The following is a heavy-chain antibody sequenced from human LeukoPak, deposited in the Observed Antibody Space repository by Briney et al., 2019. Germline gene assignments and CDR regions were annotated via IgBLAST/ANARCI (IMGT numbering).Heavy chain of an antibody. V-gene: IGHV3-64D*06. Sequence: GGSLRLSCAASGFTFSSYAMSWVRQAPGKGLEYVSAITNKGDSTNYADSVKGRFTISRDNSKNTLYLQMSSLRPDDTAVYYCVRGAYDSLYSYGNLWGQGTQVTVSS. CDR1: GFTFSSYA. CDR3: VRGAYDSLYSYGNL. CDR2: ITNKGDST. D-gene: IGHD5-18*01. J-gene: IGHJ5*02.